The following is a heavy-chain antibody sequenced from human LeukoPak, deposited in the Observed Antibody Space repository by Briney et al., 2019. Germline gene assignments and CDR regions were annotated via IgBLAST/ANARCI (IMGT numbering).Heavy chain of an antibody. V-gene: IGHV1-2*06. CDR3: ASGGYSSSWYEDPNWFDP. CDR1: GYTFTGYY. D-gene: IGHD6-13*01. Sequence: ASVKVSCKASGYTFTGYYMHWVRQAPGQGLEWMGRINPNSGGTNYAQQFQGRVTMTRDTSISTAYMELSRLRSDDTAVYYCASGGYSSSWYEDPNWFDPWGQGTLVTVSS. J-gene: IGHJ5*02. CDR2: INPNSGGT.